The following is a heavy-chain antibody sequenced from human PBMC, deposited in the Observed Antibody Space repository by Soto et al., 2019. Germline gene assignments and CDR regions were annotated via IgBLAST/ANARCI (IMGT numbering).Heavy chain of an antibody. V-gene: IGHV4-30-2*01. CDR1: GGSISIGGYS. CDR3: ARGVTTVTTFDY. Sequence: SETLSLTCAVSGGSISIGGYSCNWIRQPPGKGLEWIGYIYHSGSTYYNPSLKSRVTISVDRSKNQFSLKLSSVTAADTAVYYCARGVTTVTTFDYWGQGTLVTVSS. D-gene: IGHD4-17*01. CDR2: IYHSGST. J-gene: IGHJ4*02.